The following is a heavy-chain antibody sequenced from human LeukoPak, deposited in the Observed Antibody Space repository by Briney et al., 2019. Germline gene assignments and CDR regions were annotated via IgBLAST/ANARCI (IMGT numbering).Heavy chain of an antibody. D-gene: IGHD6-13*01. V-gene: IGHV3-23*01. CDR3: AKTTRQQLIGGSIDI. Sequence: PGGSLRLSCAASGFTFSNYAMSWVRQAPGKGLVSAISGSGGSTYYADSVKGRFTISRDNSKNTLYLQMNSLRAEDTAVYYCAKTTRQQLIGGSIDIWGQGTMVTVSS. J-gene: IGHJ3*02. CDR2: ISGSGGST. CDR1: GFTFSNYA.